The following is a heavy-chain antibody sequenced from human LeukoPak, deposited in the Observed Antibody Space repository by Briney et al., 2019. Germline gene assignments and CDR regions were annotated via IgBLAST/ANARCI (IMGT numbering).Heavy chain of an antibody. CDR2: INPNSGGT. D-gene: IGHD6-19*01. CDR3: ARTAGYSSGWYLWRGDYFDY. J-gene: IGHJ4*02. Sequence: ASVKVSCKASGYTFTGYYMHWVRQAPGQGLEWMGWINPNSGGTNYAQKFQGRVTMTRDTAISTAYMELSRLRSDDTAVYYCARTAGYSSGWYLWRGDYFDYWGQGTLVTVSS. CDR1: GYTFTGYY. V-gene: IGHV1-2*02.